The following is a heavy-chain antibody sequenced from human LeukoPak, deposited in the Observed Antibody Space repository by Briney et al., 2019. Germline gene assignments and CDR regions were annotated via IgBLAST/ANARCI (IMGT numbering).Heavy chain of an antibody. D-gene: IGHD2-2*01. CDR3: VVTRAEYFQH. CDR2: IIPIFGTA. Sequence: ASVKVSCKASGGTFSSYAISWVRPAPGQGLEWMGGIIPIFGTANYAQKFQGRVTITADESTGTAYMELSSLRSEDTAVYYCVVTRAEYFQHWGQGTLVTVSS. V-gene: IGHV1-69*13. CDR1: GGTFSSYA. J-gene: IGHJ1*01.